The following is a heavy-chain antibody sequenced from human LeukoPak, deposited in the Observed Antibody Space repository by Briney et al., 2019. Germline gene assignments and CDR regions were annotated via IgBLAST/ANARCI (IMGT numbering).Heavy chain of an antibody. CDR2: IKQDGSEK. CDR1: GFTFSSYW. Sequence: GGSLRLSCAASGFTFSSYWMSWVRQAPGKGLEWVANIKQDGSEKYYVDSVKGRFTISRDNAKNSLYLQMNSLRAEDTAVYYCAKARGSSSWYHFDYWGQGTLVTVSS. V-gene: IGHV3-7*03. J-gene: IGHJ4*02. CDR3: AKARGSSSWYHFDY. D-gene: IGHD6-13*01.